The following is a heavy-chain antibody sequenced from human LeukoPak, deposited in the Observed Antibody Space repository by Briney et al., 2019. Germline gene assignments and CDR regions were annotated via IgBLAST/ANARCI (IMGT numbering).Heavy chain of an antibody. CDR2: ISGNGGDT. CDR3: ARGAWTAYYFDY. CDR1: GFTFSRHA. V-gene: IGHV3-64*04. D-gene: IGHD3/OR15-3a*01. Sequence: GGSLRLSCAASGFTFSRHAMHWVRRAPGKGLEYVSAISGNGGDTWYANSVKGRFTISRDNAKNTLYLQMNSLRAEDTAVYYCARGAWTAYYFDYWGQGTLVTVSS. J-gene: IGHJ4*02.